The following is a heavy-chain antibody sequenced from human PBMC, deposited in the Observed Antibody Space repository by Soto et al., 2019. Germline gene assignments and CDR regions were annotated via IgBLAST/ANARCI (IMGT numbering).Heavy chain of an antibody. CDR3: ARAMVVTQNWFDP. D-gene: IGHD2-21*02. V-gene: IGHV4-4*02. J-gene: IGHJ5*02. Sequence: SETLSLTCAVSGGSISSSNWWSWVRQPPGKGLEWIGKIYHSGSTNYNPSLKSRVTISVDKSKNQFSLKLSSVTAADTAVYYCARAMVVTQNWFDPWGQGTLVTVSS. CDR1: GGSISSSNW. CDR2: IYHSGST.